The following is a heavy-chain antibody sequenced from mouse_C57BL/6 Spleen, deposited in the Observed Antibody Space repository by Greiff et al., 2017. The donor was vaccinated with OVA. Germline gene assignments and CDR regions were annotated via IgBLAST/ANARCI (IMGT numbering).Heavy chain of an antibody. J-gene: IGHJ3*01. Sequence: EVKVEESGGGLVKPGGSLKLSCAASGFTFSSYAMSWVRQTPEKRLEWVATISDGGSYTYYPDNVKGRFTISRDKAKNNMYLQMRLLKSEDTAMYYCARDPAVYYGNYEGFAYWGQGTLVTVSA. CDR2: ISDGGSYT. CDR1: GFTFSSYA. V-gene: IGHV5-4*01. CDR3: ARDPAVYYGNYEGFAY. D-gene: IGHD2-1*01.